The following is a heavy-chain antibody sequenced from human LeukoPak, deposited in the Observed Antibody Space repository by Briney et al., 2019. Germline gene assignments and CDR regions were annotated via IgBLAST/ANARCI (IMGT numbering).Heavy chain of an antibody. CDR1: GFTFGSYG. CDR2: IRYDGSNK. D-gene: IGHD3-22*01. V-gene: IGHV3-30*02. Sequence: PGGSLRLSCAASGFTFGSYGIHWVRQAPGKGLEWVAFIRYDGSNKYYADSVKGRFTISRDNSKNTLYLQMNSLRAEDTAVYYCARSDDSSDYSFNTFDYWGQGTLVTVSS. CDR3: ARSDDSSDYSFNTFDY. J-gene: IGHJ4*02.